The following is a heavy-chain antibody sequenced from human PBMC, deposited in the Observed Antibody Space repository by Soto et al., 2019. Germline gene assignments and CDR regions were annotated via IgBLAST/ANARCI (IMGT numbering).Heavy chain of an antibody. CDR2: INWNSGSI. CDR1: GFTFHDYA. J-gene: IGHJ4*02. D-gene: IGHD6-19*01. CDR3: AKSSAWYYFDY. Sequence: EVQLVESGGGLVQPGRSLRLSCAASGFTFHDYAMHWVRQAPGKGLEWVSGINWNSGSIGYADSVKGRVTISRDNAKNSLYLQMNSLGAEGTALYYCAKSSAWYYFDYWGQGTLVTVSS. V-gene: IGHV3-9*01.